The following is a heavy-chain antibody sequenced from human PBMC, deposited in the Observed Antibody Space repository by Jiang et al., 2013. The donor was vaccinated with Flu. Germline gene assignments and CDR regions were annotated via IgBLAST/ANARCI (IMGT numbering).Heavy chain of an antibody. Sequence: GQRLEWMGWINAGNGNTKYSQKFQGRVTITRDTSASTAYMELSSLRSEDTAVYYCAREDSTEIVVVPAAIYNWFDPWGQGTLVTVSS. D-gene: IGHD2-2*01. J-gene: IGHJ5*02. CDR3: AREDSTEIVVVPAAIYNWFDP. V-gene: IGHV1-3*01. CDR2: INAGNGNT.